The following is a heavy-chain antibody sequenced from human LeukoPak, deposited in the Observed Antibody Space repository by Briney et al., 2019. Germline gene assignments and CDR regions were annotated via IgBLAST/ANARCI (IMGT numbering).Heavy chain of an antibody. CDR3: ARDRSQPTDAFDI. D-gene: IGHD2-2*01. CDR2: ISSSSTI. V-gene: IGHV3-48*02. Sequence: GGSLRLSCAASGFTFSSYSMNWVRQAPGKGLEWVSYISSSSTIYYADSVKGRFTISRDNAKNSLYLQMNSLRDEDTAVYYCARDRSQPTDAFDIWGQGTMVTVSS. J-gene: IGHJ3*02. CDR1: GFTFSSYS.